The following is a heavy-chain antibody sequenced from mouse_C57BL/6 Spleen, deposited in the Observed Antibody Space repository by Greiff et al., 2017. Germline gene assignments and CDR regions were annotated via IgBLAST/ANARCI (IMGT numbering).Heavy chain of an antibody. V-gene: IGHV1-82*01. Sequence: QVQLQQSGPELVKPGASVKISCKASGYAFSSSWMNWVKQRPGKGLEWIGRIYPGDGDTNYNGKFKGKATLTADKSSSTAYMQLSSLTSEDSAVXFCARSGDYDSAYWGQGTLVTVSA. CDR3: ARSGDYDSAY. CDR2: IYPGDGDT. J-gene: IGHJ3*01. D-gene: IGHD2-4*01. CDR1: GYAFSSSW.